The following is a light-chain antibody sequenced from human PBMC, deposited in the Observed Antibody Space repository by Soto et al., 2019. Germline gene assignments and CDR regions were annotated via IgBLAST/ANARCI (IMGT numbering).Light chain of an antibody. Sequence: EIVLTQSPGTLSLSPGERATLSCRASQSVSSSYLAWYQQKPGQAPRPLIYGASSRAIGIPDRFSGSGSGTDFTLTISRLEPEDFAVYYCQQYGSPPWTSGQGTKGNIK. CDR3: QQYGSPPWT. CDR2: GAS. J-gene: IGKJ1*01. V-gene: IGKV3-20*01. CDR1: QSVSSSY.